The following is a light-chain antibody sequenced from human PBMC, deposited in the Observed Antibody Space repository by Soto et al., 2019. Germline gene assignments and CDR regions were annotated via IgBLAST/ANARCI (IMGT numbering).Light chain of an antibody. CDR1: QSLLHSSGDNY. V-gene: IGKV2-28*01. Sequence: IVVTQSPLSLPVTPGEPASISCRSSQSLLHSSGDNYLDWYLQKPGQSPQLLIFLGSNRASGVPGRFSGGGAATDCTLKISRVEAEDVGVYSCMQGLQTPIFGPGTTVDIK. CDR2: LGS. J-gene: IGKJ3*01. CDR3: MQGLQTPI.